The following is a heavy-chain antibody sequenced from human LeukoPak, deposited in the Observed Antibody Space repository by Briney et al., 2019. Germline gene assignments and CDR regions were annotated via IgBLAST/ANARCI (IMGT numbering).Heavy chain of an antibody. Sequence: SQTLSLTCTVSGGSISSGGYYWSWIRQPPGKGLEWIGEISHSGSTNYNPSLKSRVTISVDTSKNQFSLKLSSVTAADTAVYYCARDKYSSSWYSGAFDIWGQGTMVTVSS. CDR1: GGSISSGGYY. V-gene: IGHV4-30-2*01. CDR3: ARDKYSSSWYSGAFDI. J-gene: IGHJ3*02. D-gene: IGHD6-13*01. CDR2: ISHSGST.